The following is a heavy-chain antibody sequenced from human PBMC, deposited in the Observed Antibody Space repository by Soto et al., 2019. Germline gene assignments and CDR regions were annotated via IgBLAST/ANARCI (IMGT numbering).Heavy chain of an antibody. CDR1: GFTFGSYA. CDR2: ISGSGGST. D-gene: IGHD3-3*02. Sequence: GGSLRLSCAASGFTFGSYAMSWVRQAPGKGLEWVSAISGSGGSTYYADSVKGRFTISRDNSKNTLYLQMNSLRAEDTAVYYCAKDPSSRIDYYYYYGMDVWGQGTTVTVSS. CDR3: AKDPSSRIDYYYYYGMDV. V-gene: IGHV3-23*01. J-gene: IGHJ6*02.